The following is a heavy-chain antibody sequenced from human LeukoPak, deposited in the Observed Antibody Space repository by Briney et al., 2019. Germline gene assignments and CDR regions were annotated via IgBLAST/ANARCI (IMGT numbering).Heavy chain of an antibody. J-gene: IGHJ5*02. CDR3: ATSLRYCTNGVCYSRWFDP. CDR1: GGTFSSYA. V-gene: IGHV1-69*06. CDR2: IIPIFGTA. Sequence: GASVKVSCKASGGTFSSYAISWVRQAPGQGLEWMGGIIPIFGTANYAQKFQGRVTMTEDTSTDTAYMELSSLRSEDTAVYYCATSLRYCTNGVCYSRWFDPWGQGTLVTVSS. D-gene: IGHD2-8*01.